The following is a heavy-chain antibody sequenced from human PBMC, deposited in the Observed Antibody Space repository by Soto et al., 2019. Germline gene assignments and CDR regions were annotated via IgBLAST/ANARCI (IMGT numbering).Heavy chain of an antibody. CDR1: GGTFSSYA. V-gene: IGHV1-69*06. Sequence: SVKVSCKASGGTFSSYAISWVRQAPGQGLEWMGGTFPMFGKANYAQKFQGRVTISADKSTSTAYMALSSLRSEDTAVYYCATVDISTWIDGMDVWGQGTTVTVSS. D-gene: IGHD2-2*01. CDR3: ATVDISTWIDGMDV. CDR2: TFPMFGKA. J-gene: IGHJ6*02.